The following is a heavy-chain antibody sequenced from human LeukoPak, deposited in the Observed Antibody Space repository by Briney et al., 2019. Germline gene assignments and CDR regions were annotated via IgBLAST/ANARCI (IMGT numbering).Heavy chain of an antibody. V-gene: IGHV3-21*01. Sequence: PVGALRLSCATSGFFFSAYRMNWVRQAPGKGLEWVSSIRTGGDYIYYADSVQGRFTISRDNAKKSLSLQMNSMRVEDTAVYFCARWDDLLHFDYWGQGVLVTVSS. CDR1: GFFFSAYR. D-gene: IGHD3-3*01. J-gene: IGHJ4*02. CDR3: ARWDDLLHFDY. CDR2: IRTGGDYI.